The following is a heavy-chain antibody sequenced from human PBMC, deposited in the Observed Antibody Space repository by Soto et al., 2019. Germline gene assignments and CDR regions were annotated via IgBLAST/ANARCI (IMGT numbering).Heavy chain of an antibody. CDR2: IYYSGST. J-gene: IGHJ4*02. CDR3: ERQGGGYDSLFDY. D-gene: IGHD5-12*01. Sequence: QLQLQESGPGLVKPSETLSLTCTVSGGSISSSSYYWGWIRQPPGKGLEWIGSIYYSGSTYYNPSLKSRVTIAVDTSQNQFSLKLSSVTAAHTAVYYCERQGGGYDSLFDYWGQGTLVTVSS. V-gene: IGHV4-39*01. CDR1: GGSISSSSYY.